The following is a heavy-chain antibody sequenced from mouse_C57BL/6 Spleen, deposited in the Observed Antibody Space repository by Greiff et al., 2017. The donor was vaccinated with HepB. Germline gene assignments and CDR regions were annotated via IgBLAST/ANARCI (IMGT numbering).Heavy chain of an antibody. CDR2: IYPGGGYT. CDR1: GYTFTNYW. D-gene: IGHD1-1*01. Sequence: QVQLQQSGAELVRPGTSVKMSCKASGYTFTNYWIGWAKQRPGHGLEWIGDIYPGGGYTNYNEKFKGKATLTADKSSSTAYMQFSSLTSEDSAIYYCARSLYYGSSYGYFDYWGQGTTLTVSS. CDR3: ARSLYYGSSYGYFDY. V-gene: IGHV1-63*01. J-gene: IGHJ2*01.